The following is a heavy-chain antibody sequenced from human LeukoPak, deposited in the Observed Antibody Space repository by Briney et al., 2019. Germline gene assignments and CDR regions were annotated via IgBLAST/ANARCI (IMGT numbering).Heavy chain of an antibody. CDR3: ATYRQVLLPFES. V-gene: IGHV3-23*01. CDR2: IFPSGGEI. D-gene: IGHD2-8*02. J-gene: IGHJ4*02. CDR1: GFTFSTFA. Sequence: HGGSLRLSCVASGFTFSTFAMIWVRQPPGKGLEWVSSIFPSGGEIHYADSVRGRFTISRDNSKSTLSLQMNSLRVEDTAIYYCATYRQVLLPFESWGQGTLVTVSS.